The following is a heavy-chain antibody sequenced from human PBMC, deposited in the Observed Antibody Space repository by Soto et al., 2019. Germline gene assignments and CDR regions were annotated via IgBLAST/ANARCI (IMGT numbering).Heavy chain of an antibody. CDR1: GASVSSDTHY. D-gene: IGHD2-2*01. V-gene: IGHV4-61*01. CDR2: IYSSGST. CDR3: ARFVRSCSGTTCYTRADV. J-gene: IGHJ6*02. Sequence: WETLTLSCTVYGASVSSDTHYWSWFREPPGKRLEWIGFIYSSGSTNYNPSLKSRVTMSVDTSKNQFSLKLRSVIVADTAVYHCARFVRSCSGTTCYTRADVWGQGTTVS.